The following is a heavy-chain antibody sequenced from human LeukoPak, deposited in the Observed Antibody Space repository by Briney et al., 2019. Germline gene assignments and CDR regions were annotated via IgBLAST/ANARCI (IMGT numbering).Heavy chain of an antibody. Sequence: PGGSLRLSCAASGFTFSSYTMHWIRQAPGKGLEWVSSISGSNSYIFYADSVKGRFTVSRDNAKDSLYLQMNSLRAEDTAVYYCAKDLRAVAGPFDCWGQGTLVTVSS. CDR2: ISGSNSYI. J-gene: IGHJ4*02. CDR3: AKDLRAVAGPFDC. D-gene: IGHD6-19*01. V-gene: IGHV3-21*01. CDR1: GFTFSSYT.